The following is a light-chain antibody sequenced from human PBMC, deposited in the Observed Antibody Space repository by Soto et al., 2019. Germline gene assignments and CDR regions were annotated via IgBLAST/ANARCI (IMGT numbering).Light chain of an antibody. CDR1: QSLLYSSNNKNY. CDR3: QQYYNTPLT. Sequence: DIVMTQSPDSLAVSLGERATINCKSSQSLLYSSNNKNYLAWYQQKPGQPPKLLIYWASTRESGVPDRFSGSGSGTDFTLTISSLQAEDVAVYYCQQYYNTPLTFGPGTKVDI. V-gene: IGKV4-1*01. J-gene: IGKJ3*01. CDR2: WAS.